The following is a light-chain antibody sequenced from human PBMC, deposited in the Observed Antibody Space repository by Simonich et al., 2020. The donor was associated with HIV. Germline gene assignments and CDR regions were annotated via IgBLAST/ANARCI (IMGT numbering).Light chain of an antibody. CDR2: EAS. Sequence: DIQMTQSPSSLSASVGDRVTITCRAIQSISTYLNWYQQKPGTAPKLLIYEASSLPSGVPSRFSGSGSGTEFTLTISSLQPDDFATYYCQQYHSFPRTFGQGTNVDIK. J-gene: IGKJ1*01. CDR1: QSISTY. V-gene: IGKV1-5*03. CDR3: QQYHSFPRT.